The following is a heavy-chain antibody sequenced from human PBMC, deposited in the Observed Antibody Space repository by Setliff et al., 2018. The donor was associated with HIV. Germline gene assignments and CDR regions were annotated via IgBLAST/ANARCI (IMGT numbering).Heavy chain of an antibody. CDR3: ARFGGTQEIN. V-gene: IGHV1-18*01. D-gene: IGHD1-7*01. Sequence: GASVKVSCKASGYRFSTFGISWVRQAPGQGLEWMGWISGYNADTDYKQKFQGRVTITTDESTSTAYMELSSLRSEDTAVYYGARFGGTQEINWGQGTLVTVSS. J-gene: IGHJ4*02. CDR1: GYRFSTFG. CDR2: ISGYNADT.